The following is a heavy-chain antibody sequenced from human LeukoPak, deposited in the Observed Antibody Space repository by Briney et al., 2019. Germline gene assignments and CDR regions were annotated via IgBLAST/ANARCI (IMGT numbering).Heavy chain of an antibody. V-gene: IGHV1-2*02. CDR2: INPNSGGT. D-gene: IGHD3-3*02. Sequence: ASVKVSCKASGYTFTGYYMHWVRQAPGQGLEWMGWINPNSGGTNYAQKFQGRVTMTRDTSISTAYMELSRLRSEDTAVYYCARAHFRPDWYFDLWGRGTLVTVSS. CDR1: GYTFTGYY. J-gene: IGHJ2*01. CDR3: ARAHFRPDWYFDL.